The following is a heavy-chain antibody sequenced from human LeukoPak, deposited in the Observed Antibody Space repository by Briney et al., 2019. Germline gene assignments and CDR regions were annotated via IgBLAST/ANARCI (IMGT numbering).Heavy chain of an antibody. CDR3: ARTDSPSGIAVAGTGDRDAFDI. CDR1: GFTFSSYS. V-gene: IGHV3-21*01. CDR2: ISSSGSYI. J-gene: IGHJ3*02. D-gene: IGHD6-19*01. Sequence: GGSLRLSCAASGFTFSSYSMNWVRQAPGKGLEWVSSISSSGSYIYYADSVKGRFTISRDNAKNSLYLQMNSLRAEDTAVYYCARTDSPSGIAVAGTGDRDAFDIWGQGTMVTVSS.